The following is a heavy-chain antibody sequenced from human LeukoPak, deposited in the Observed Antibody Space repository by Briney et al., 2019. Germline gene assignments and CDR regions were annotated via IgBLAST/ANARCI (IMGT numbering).Heavy chain of an antibody. V-gene: IGHV1-2*06. Sequence: GASVKVSCKASGYTFTGYYMHWVRQAPGQGPEWMGRVNPNSGGTNYAQKFQGRVTMTRDTSISTAYMELSRLRSDDTAVYYCARTKWGCGGDCYSMVDYWGQGTLVTVSS. D-gene: IGHD2-21*02. CDR2: VNPNSGGT. CDR3: ARTKWGCGGDCYSMVDY. CDR1: GYTFTGYY. J-gene: IGHJ4*02.